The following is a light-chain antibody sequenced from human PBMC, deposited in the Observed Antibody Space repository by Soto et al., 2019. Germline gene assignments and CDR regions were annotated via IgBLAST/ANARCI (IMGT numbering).Light chain of an antibody. J-gene: IGKJ3*01. CDR1: QSISRY. CDR3: QHSYTSPFT. Sequence: DIQRTQSPSSLSASVGDRITITCRASQSISRYLNWYQQKPGKPPNLLIYAASNLQSGVPSRFSGSGSGTDFTLTISSLQPEDFATYHCQHSYTSPFTFGPGTKVDIK. CDR2: AAS. V-gene: IGKV1-39*01.